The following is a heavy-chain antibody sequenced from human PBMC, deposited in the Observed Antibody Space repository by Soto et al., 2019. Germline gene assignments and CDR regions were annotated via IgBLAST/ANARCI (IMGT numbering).Heavy chain of an antibody. V-gene: IGHV1-69*01. CDR2: IIPIFGTE. Sequence: QVQLVQSGAEVKKPGSSVKVSCKVSGGTFSSHSINWVRQAPGQGLEWMGGIIPIFGTENYAQKFQGRVTITADESTSTAYMELSSLTSEDTALYYCSTSVYCSTTRCYYYYGLDVWGQGTTVIVSS. J-gene: IGHJ6*02. D-gene: IGHD2-2*01. CDR3: STSVYCSTTRCYYYYGLDV. CDR1: GGTFSSHS.